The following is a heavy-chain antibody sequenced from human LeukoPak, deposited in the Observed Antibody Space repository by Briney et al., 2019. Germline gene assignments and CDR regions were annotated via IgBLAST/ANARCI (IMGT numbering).Heavy chain of an antibody. D-gene: IGHD6-19*01. CDR1: XXXXSGXY. Sequence: KASETLSLTCAXXXXXXSGXYWSWIXQXXXXXXXXIGEINHSGNTNYNPSLKSRVTISVDTSKNQFSLKLSSVTAADTAVYYCAIPGIAVAGTLDYWGQGTLVTVSS. J-gene: IGHJ4*02. CDR2: INHSGNT. V-gene: IGHV4-34*01. CDR3: AIPGIAVAGTLDY.